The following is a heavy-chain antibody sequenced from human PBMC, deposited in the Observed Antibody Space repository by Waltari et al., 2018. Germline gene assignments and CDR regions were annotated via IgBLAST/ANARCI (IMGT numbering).Heavy chain of an antibody. Sequence: QVQVVESGGGAVQPGQSLRLSCVTSGFKFSSYGMHWVRQAPGKGLELVAVIWYDGSNTDYRESVKGRFTISRDNVKNTVDLQMNNLRVEDTAVYYCARPAWNDPPYYYGMDVWGPGTTVSVSS. CDR3: ARPAWNDPPYYYGMDV. V-gene: IGHV3-33*01. CDR2: IWYDGSNT. J-gene: IGHJ6*02. CDR1: GFKFSSYG. D-gene: IGHD1-1*01.